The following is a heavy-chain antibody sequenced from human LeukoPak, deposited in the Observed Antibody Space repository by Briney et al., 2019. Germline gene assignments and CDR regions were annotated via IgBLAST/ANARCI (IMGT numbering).Heavy chain of an antibody. CDR2: IYHSGST. V-gene: IGHV4-4*02. CDR3: ARDPRQWVGALDY. Sequence: SETLSLTCAVSGGSISSSNWWSWVRQPPGKGLEWIGEIYHSGSTNYNPSLKSRVTISVDKSKNQFSLKLSSVTAADTAVYYCARDPRQWVGALDYWGQGTLVTVSS. J-gene: IGHJ4*02. D-gene: IGHD1-26*01. CDR1: GGSISSSNW.